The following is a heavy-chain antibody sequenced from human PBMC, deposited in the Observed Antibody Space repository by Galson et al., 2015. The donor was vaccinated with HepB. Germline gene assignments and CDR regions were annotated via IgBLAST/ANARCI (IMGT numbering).Heavy chain of an antibody. CDR3: SRHRRGYYSSSGERNSDFWYVDL. Sequence: SGAEVKKPGESLKISCKASRYSFSTNWIGWARQMPGKGLEWMGIIYPGDSDTRYSPSFQGQVTISADESISTAFLQWNSLKASDTAMYYCSRHRRGYYSSSGERNSDFWYVDLWGRGTLVTVSS. D-gene: IGHD3-10*01. J-gene: IGHJ2*01. CDR2: IYPGDSDT. V-gene: IGHV5-51*01. CDR1: RYSFSTNW.